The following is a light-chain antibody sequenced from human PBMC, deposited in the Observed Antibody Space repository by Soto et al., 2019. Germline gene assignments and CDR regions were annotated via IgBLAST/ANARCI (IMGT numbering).Light chain of an antibody. CDR2: DAS. Sequence: IVLTQSPGTLSLSPWERATLSCRASQTVPKSYLAWYQQRPGQAPRLLIYDASNRATGIPDRFSGSESGTDFTLTISHLEPEDFAVYYCHQYAWSPLTFGQGTRLEIK. CDR1: QTVPKSY. CDR3: HQYAWSPLT. V-gene: IGKV3-20*01. J-gene: IGKJ5*01.